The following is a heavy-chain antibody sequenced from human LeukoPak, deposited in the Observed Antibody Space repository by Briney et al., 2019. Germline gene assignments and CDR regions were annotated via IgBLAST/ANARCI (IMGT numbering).Heavy chain of an antibody. J-gene: IGHJ4*02. D-gene: IGHD5-18*01. Sequence: GASVEVSCKASGGTFISYATSWVRQAPGQGLEWMGGIIPIFGTANYAQKFQGRVTITTDESTSTAYMELSGLRSEDTAVYYCASSGYSYGYLSQHYYFDYWGQGTLVTVSS. V-gene: IGHV1-69*05. CDR3: ASSGYSYGYLSQHYYFDY. CDR2: IIPIFGTA. CDR1: GGTFISYA.